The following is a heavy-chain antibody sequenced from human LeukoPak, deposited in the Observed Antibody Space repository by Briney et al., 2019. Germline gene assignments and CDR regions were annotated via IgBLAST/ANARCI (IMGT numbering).Heavy chain of an antibody. CDR2: ISYDGSNK. V-gene: IGHV3-30-3*01. D-gene: IGHD2-15*01. J-gene: IGHJ6*02. Sequence: GRSLRLSCAASGFTFSSYAMHWVRQAPGKGLEWVAVISYDGSNKYYADSVKGRFTISRDNSKNTLYLQMNSLRAEDTAVYYCARDRILWPVFYYYGMDVWGQGTTVTVSS. CDR3: ARDRILWPVFYYYGMDV. CDR1: GFTFSSYA.